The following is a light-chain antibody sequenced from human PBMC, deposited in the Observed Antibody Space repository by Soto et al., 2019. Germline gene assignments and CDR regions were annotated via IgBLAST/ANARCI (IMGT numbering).Light chain of an antibody. CDR3: CSYTTSNTRQIV. V-gene: IGLV2-14*03. Sequence: QSVLTQPASVSGSPGQSIAISCTGVRTDVDGYDYVSWYQQHPGQAPKFMIYDVSNRPSGVSNRFSGSKSGNTASLTISGLQAEDEADYYCCSYTTSNTRQIVFGTGTKVTVL. CDR1: RTDVDGYDY. J-gene: IGLJ1*01. CDR2: DVS.